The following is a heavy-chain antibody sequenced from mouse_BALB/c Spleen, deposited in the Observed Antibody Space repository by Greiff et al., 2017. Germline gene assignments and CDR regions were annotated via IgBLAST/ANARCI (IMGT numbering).Heavy chain of an antibody. D-gene: IGHD2-4*01. V-gene: IGHV5-6-3*01. CDR1: GFTFSSYG. CDR2: INSNGGST. Sequence: EVKLMESGGGLVQPGGSLKLSCAASGFTFSSYGMSWVRQTPDKRLELVATINSNGGSTYYPDSVKGRFTISRDNAKNTLYLQMSSLKSEDTAMYYCAREVYYDYEGAYAMDYWGQGTSVTVSS. CDR3: AREVYYDYEGAYAMDY. J-gene: IGHJ4*01.